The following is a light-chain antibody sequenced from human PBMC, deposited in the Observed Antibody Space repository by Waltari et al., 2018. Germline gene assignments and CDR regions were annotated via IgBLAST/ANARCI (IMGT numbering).Light chain of an antibody. CDR1: KLGSQA. CDR2: YLG. V-gene: IGLV3-21*04. Sequence: SYVLTQSPSVPLAPGETAPISCGGDKLGSQAVTWHQQRPGQAPVVVFSYLGDRPSGIPERFSGSVSGNPATLTITRVEAGDEADYFCQVWDRHSHHQVFGGGTKLAVL. J-gene: IGLJ2*01. CDR3: QVWDRHSHHQV.